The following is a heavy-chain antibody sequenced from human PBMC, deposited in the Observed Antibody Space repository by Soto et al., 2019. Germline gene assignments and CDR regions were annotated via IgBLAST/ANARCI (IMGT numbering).Heavy chain of an antibody. Sequence: GGSLRLSCAASGFTVSSNYMSWVRQAPGKGLEWVSVIYSGGSTHYADSVKGRFTISRTTSKNTLYIQMNSLRAGDTAVYYCARDSGSSSNIRGHYYYYMDVWGKGTTVTVSS. D-gene: IGHD6-6*01. CDR1: GFTVSSNY. V-gene: IGHV3-53*04. CDR2: IYSGGST. J-gene: IGHJ6*03. CDR3: ARDSGSSSNIRGHYYYYMDV.